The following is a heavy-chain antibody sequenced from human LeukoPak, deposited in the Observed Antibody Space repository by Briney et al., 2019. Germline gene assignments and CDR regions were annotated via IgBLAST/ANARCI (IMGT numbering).Heavy chain of an antibody. V-gene: IGHV3-53*01. CDR1: GFTVSSNY. D-gene: IGHD3-3*01. J-gene: IGHJ3*02. CDR2: IYSGGST. Sequence: PGGSLRLSCAASGFTVSSNYMSWVRQAPGKGLEWVSVIYSGGSTYYADSVKGRFTISRDNSKNTLYLQMNSLRAEDTAVYYCARDGSTIFGVVTDDAFDIWGQGTMVTVPS. CDR3: ARDGSTIFGVVTDDAFDI.